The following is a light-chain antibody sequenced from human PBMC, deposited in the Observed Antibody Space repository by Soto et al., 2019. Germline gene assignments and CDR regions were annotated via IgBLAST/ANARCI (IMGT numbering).Light chain of an antibody. J-gene: IGKJ5*01. V-gene: IGKV4-1*01. Sequence: DIVMTQSPDSLTVSLGERATINCKSIQSVLYISNNQNYLAWFQQKPGQPPKLLIYWASTRESGVPDRFSGSGSGTDFTLTINNLQAEDVAVYYCQHYYSTPITFGQGTRLEIK. CDR3: QHYYSTPIT. CDR1: QSVLYISNNQNY. CDR2: WAS.